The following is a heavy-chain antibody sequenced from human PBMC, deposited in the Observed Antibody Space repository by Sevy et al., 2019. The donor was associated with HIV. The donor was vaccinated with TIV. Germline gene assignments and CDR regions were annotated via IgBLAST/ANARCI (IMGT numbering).Heavy chain of an antibody. J-gene: IGHJ2*01. CDR2: ISGSASTTYYGGAA. Sequence: GGSLRLSCTASGFTFSTYAMSWVRQAPGKGLEWVSGISGSASTTYYGGAAYYADSVKGRFTITRDNAKKTLYLEMNSLRDEDSAVFHCARGLLARPRGDYWYFDLWGRGTLVTVSS. D-gene: IGHD6-6*01. V-gene: IGHV3-23*01. CDR1: GFTFSTYA. CDR3: ARGLLARPRGDYWYFDL.